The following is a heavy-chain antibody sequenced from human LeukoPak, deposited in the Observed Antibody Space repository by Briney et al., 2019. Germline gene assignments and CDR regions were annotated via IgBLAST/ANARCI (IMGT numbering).Heavy chain of an antibody. J-gene: IGHJ4*02. V-gene: IGHV4-59*08. CDR3: ARQGNSGSYSLDY. CDR1: GGSISSYY. CDR2: IYYSGST. D-gene: IGHD1-26*01. Sequence: PSATLSLTCTVSGGSISSYYWSWIRQPPGKGLEWIGYIYYSGSTNYNPSLKSRVTISVDTSKNQFSLKLSSVTAADTAVYYCARQGNSGSYSLDYWGQGTLVTVSS.